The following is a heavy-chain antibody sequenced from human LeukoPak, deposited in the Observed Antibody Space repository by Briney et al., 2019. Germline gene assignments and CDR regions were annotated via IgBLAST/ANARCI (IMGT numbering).Heavy chain of an antibody. CDR1: GGSVSSGSYY. V-gene: IGHV4-61*01. CDR2: IYYSGSA. J-gene: IGHJ5*02. D-gene: IGHD3-10*01. CDR3: ARGFGDWGLSWFDP. Sequence: SETLSLTCTVSGGSVSSGSYYWSWIRQPPGKGLEWIGYIYYSGSAKYDPSLKSRVTISVDTSKNQFSLKLTSVTAADTAVYYCARGFGDWGLSWFDPWGQGTLVTVSS.